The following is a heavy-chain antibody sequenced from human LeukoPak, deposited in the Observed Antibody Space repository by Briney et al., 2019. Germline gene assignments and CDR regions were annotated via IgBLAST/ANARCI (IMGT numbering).Heavy chain of an antibody. CDR1: GFTFSSYG. J-gene: IGHJ4*02. V-gene: IGHV3-23*01. Sequence: AGGSLRLSCAASGFTFSSYGMSWVRQAPGKGLEWVSAISGSGGSTYYADSVKGRFTISRDNSKNTLYLQMNSLRAEDTAVYYCAKDVLLWFGSPTLGGYFDYWGQGTLVTVSS. CDR3: AKDVLLWFGSPTLGGYFDY. D-gene: IGHD3-10*01. CDR2: ISGSGGST.